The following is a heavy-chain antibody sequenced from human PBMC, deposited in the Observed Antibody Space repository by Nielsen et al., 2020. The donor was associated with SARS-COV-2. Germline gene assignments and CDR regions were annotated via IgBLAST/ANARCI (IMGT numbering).Heavy chain of an antibody. D-gene: IGHD3-10*01. V-gene: IGHV3-43*02. CDR3: AKDTIGHNGHFGSGSSYSCFAP. Sequence: WIRQPPGKGLEWVALISADGGSTYYADSVKGRFTISRDNSKNSLYVQMNSLRTEDTAFYYCAKDTIGHNGHFGSGSSYSCFAPWGQGTLVTVSS. CDR2: ISADGGST. J-gene: IGHJ5*02.